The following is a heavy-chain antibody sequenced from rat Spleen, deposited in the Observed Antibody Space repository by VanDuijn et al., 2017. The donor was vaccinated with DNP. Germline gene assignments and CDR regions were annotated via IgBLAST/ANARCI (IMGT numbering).Heavy chain of an antibody. CDR3: ASHDYSY. D-gene: IGHD1-1*01. CDR2: ISYEGSRT. V-gene: IGHV5-22*01. Sequence: EVQLVESGGGLVQPGRSLKLSCAASGFTFSDYYMAWVRQAPKKGLEWVAYISYEGSRTYYRDSVKGRFTISRNNAKNTLYLQMDSLRSEDTATYYCASHDYSYWGQGVMVTVSS. J-gene: IGHJ2*01. CDR1: GFTFSDYY.